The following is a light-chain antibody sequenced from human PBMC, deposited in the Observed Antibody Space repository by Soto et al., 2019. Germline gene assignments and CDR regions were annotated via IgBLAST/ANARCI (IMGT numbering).Light chain of an antibody. CDR2: GAS. CDR3: QQYGSSPWT. J-gene: IGKJ1*01. Sequence: EIVLTQSPATMSLSPGARATLSCRASQSVSSSYLAWYQQKPGQAPRLLIYGASTGAAGIPDRFSGSGSGTDFTLAISSLQPEDFAVYYCQQYGSSPWTFGQGTKVDIK. V-gene: IGKV3-20*01. CDR1: QSVSSSY.